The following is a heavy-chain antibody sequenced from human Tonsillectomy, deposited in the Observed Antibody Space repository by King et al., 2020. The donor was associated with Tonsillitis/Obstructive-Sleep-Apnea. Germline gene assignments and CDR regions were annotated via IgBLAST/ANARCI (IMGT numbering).Heavy chain of an antibody. D-gene: IGHD3-22*01. CDR3: AREIYARSGYFPDAFDI. V-gene: IGHV1-18*01. J-gene: IGHJ3*02. CDR2: ISAYNGNT. Sequence: VQLVQSGAEVKKPGASVKVSCKASGYTFTSYGISWVRQAPGQGLEWMGWISAYNGNTNYAQELQGRVTMTTDTSTSTAYMELRSLRSDDTAVYYCAREIYARSGYFPDAFDIWGQGTMVTVSS. CDR1: GYTFTSYG.